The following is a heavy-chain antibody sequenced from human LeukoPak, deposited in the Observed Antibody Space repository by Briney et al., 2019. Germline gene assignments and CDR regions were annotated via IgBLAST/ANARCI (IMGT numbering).Heavy chain of an antibody. CDR3: ARGAGYCSSTSCHLWSDY. CDR1: GFTFSSYS. D-gene: IGHD2-2*01. Sequence: GGSLRLSCAASGFTFSSYSMNWVRQAPGKGLEWVSSISSSSNIYYADSVKGRFAISRDNAKNSLNLQMNSLRAEDTAVYYCARGAGYCSSTSCHLWSDYWGQGTLVTVSS. J-gene: IGHJ4*02. CDR2: ISSSSNI. V-gene: IGHV3-21*06.